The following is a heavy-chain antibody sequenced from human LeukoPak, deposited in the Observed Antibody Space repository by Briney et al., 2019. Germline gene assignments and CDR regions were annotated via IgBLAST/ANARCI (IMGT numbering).Heavy chain of an antibody. V-gene: IGHV4-59*01. J-gene: IGHJ4*02. CDR2: IYYSGST. Sequence: PSETLSLTCTDSGGSISSYYWSWIRQPPGKGLEWIGYIYYSGSTNYNPSLKSRVTISVDTSKNQFSLKLSSVTAADTAVYYCARGKAAMVDLDYWGQGTLVTVSS. CDR3: ARGKAAMVDLDY. CDR1: GGSISSYY. D-gene: IGHD5-18*01.